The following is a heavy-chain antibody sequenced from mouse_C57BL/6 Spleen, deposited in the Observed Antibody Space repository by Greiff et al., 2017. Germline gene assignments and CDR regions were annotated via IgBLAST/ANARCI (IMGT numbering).Heavy chain of an antibody. CDR2: RSYDGSN. J-gene: IGHJ1*03. CDR1: GYSITSGYY. CDR3: ARKSSYWYFDV. D-gene: IGHD1-1*01. V-gene: IGHV3-6*01. Sequence: VQLKESGPGLVKPSQSLSITCSVTGYSITSGYYWNWIRQFPGNKLEWMCDRSYDGSNNYNPSLKNRISITRDPSKNQLFMKLNSVTTEDTATYYCARKSSYWYFDVWGTGTTVTVSS.